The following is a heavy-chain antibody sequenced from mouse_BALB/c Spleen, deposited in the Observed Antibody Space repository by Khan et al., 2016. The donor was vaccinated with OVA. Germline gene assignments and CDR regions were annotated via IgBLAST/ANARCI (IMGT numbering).Heavy chain of an antibody. Sequence: QVHVKQSGGEVARPGTSMKISCKASGYTFTNYWLGWVRQRPGHGLEWIGDIYPGGYFTNYNEQFKGKATLTVDTSTSTANMQLSSLTSEDSAVYFCARWATWYFDVWGAGTTVTVSS. D-gene: IGHD3-1*01. J-gene: IGHJ1*01. V-gene: IGHV1-63*02. CDR2: IYPGGYFT. CDR3: ARWATWYFDV. CDR1: GYTFTNYW.